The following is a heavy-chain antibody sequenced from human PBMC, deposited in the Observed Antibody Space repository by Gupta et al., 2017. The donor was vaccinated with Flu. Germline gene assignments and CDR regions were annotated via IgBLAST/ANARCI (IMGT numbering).Heavy chain of an antibody. D-gene: IGHD6-19*01. CDR1: Y. V-gene: IGHV3-11*01. CDR2: ISSSGSPI. Sequence: YMSWIRQAPGKGLEWVSYISSSGSPIHYADSVKGRFTISRDNAKNSLYLQMNSLRAEDTAVYYCAREWGGSGWGQGTQVTVSS. CDR3: AREWGGSG. J-gene: IGHJ4*02.